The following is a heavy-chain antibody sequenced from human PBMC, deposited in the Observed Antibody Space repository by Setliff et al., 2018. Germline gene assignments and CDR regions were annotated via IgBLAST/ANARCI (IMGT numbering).Heavy chain of an antibody. J-gene: IGHJ4*02. D-gene: IGHD1-1*01. CDR2: INQSGTT. Sequence: SETLSLTCAVSGDSISNDYWWSWVRQPPERELEWIGEINQSGTTNYNPPLKGRATISVDNSKNQFSLNLNSVTVADTAVYFCARGVRTGHLDSWGQGTLVTVSS. CDR3: ARGVRTGHLDS. CDR1: GDSISNDYW. V-gene: IGHV4-4*02.